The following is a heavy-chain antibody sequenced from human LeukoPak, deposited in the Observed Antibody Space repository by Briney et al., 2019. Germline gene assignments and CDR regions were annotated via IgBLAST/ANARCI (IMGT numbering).Heavy chain of an antibody. CDR3: ARHPSGSSFDY. CDR1: GGSISDTSFY. Sequence: SETLSLTCTVSGGSISDTSFYWGWIRQPLGKGLEWIGSVYYSGTTYYNPSLKSRVTVSVDTSKNQFSLELRSVTAADTAVYYCARHPSGSSFDYWGQGTLVTVSS. V-gene: IGHV4-39*01. D-gene: IGHD2-15*01. J-gene: IGHJ4*02. CDR2: VYYSGTT.